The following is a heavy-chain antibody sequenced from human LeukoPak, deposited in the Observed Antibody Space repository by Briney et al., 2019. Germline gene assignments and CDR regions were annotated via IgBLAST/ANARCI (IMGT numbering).Heavy chain of an antibody. Sequence: GGSLRLSCAASGFIFRSSSMSWVRQAPGKGLEWVSGISTVGDITHYAESVQGRFTISRDNSRNTLYLQMSSLSVDDTAVYYCAKVKSSLKLVGAWGQGTLVTVSS. V-gene: IGHV3-23*01. D-gene: IGHD5/OR15-5a*01. CDR3: AKVKSSLKLVGA. CDR2: ISTVGDIT. CDR1: GFIFRSSS. J-gene: IGHJ5*02.